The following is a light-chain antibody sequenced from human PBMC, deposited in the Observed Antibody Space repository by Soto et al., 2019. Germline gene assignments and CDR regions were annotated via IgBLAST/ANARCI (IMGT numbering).Light chain of an antibody. Sequence: EIVMTQSPVTLSVSPGERATLSCRASQSVSSNLAWYQQKPGQAPRLLIYGASTRTTGIPARFSGSGSGTEFTLTISSLQSEDFGVYYCQQHNNWPQTFGQGTKV. CDR2: GAS. CDR1: QSVSSN. J-gene: IGKJ1*01. CDR3: QQHNNWPQT. V-gene: IGKV3-15*01.